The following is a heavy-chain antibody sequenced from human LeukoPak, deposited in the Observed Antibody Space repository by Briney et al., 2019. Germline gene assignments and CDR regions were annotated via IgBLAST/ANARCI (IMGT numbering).Heavy chain of an antibody. J-gene: IGHJ2*01. D-gene: IGHD1-1*01. CDR1: GGSINSYY. V-gene: IGHV4-59*01. Sequence: PSETLSLTCTVSGGSINSYYWSWIRQPPGKGLEWIGYIYYNENTKYNPSLKSRVTISVDTSKNHFSLNLSSVTAADTAVYYCARILLSATGDRWYFDLWGRGTLVTVSS. CDR3: ARILLSATGDRWYFDL. CDR2: IYYNENT.